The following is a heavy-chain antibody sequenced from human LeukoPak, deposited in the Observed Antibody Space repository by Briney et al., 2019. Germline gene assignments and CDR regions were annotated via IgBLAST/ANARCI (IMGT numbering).Heavy chain of an antibody. CDR2: MNPKSGHT. V-gene: IGHV1-8*01. CDR1: GYTFTTND. CDR3: AREVSGDFALDS. Sequence: ASVKVSCKASGYTFTTNDINWVRQAAGQGLEWMGWMNPKSGHTDYAPKFQGRITMTRNTSIHTAYMELSSLTSEDTAVYLCAREVSGDFALDSWGQGTLVTVSS. J-gene: IGHJ4*02.